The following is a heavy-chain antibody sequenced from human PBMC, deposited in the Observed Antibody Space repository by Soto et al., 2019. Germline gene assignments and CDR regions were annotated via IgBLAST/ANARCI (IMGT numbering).Heavy chain of an antibody. D-gene: IGHD3-22*01. V-gene: IGHV3-7*01. J-gene: IGHJ2*01. CDR2: IKQDGSEK. Sequence: SLRLSCAASGFTFSTYWMTWVRQAPGKGLEWVANIKQDGSEKYYVDSVKGRFTISRGNAKNSLYLQMSSLRAEDTAVYYCARSAGGYNHDSSDYYDVWYFDLWGRGSLVTVTS. CDR3: ARSAGGYNHDSSDYYDVWYFDL. CDR1: GFTFSTYW.